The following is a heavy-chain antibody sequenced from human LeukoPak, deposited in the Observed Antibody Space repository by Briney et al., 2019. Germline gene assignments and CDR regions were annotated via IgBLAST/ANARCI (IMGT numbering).Heavy chain of an antibody. CDR3: AKLTTVVTPRAFDI. Sequence: GESLKISCQGSGYIFTSYWIAWVSQMPGKGLEWMGIIFPGDSDTRYSPSFQGHVTISADKSINTAYLQWSSLKASDTAMYYCAKLTTVVTPRAFDIWGLGTLVTVSS. CDR1: GYIFTSYW. D-gene: IGHD4-23*01. CDR2: IFPGDSDT. V-gene: IGHV5-51*01. J-gene: IGHJ3*02.